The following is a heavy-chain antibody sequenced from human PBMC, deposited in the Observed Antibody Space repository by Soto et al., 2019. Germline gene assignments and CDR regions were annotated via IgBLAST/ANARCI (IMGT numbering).Heavy chain of an antibody. D-gene: IGHD6-19*01. V-gene: IGHV1-8*02. CDR2: MNPDNGDT. CDR3: ARADRLAAPMDYALDV. J-gene: IGHJ6*02. CDR1: GESINDYP. Sequence: AKVTWKASGESINDYPLTWARQETGQGLEWMGWMNPDNGDTDYAQTFQGRVIMTRNISINTAYMELNTLRSEDTAVFYCARADRLAAPMDYALDVWGQGTTVSVPS.